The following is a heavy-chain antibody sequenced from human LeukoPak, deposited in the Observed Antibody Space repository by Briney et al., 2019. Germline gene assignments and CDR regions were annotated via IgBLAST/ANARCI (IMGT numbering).Heavy chain of an antibody. CDR2: IRYDGSNK. J-gene: IGHJ3*02. V-gene: IGHV3-30*02. CDR3: ASIPGLGELSYQGRAFDI. D-gene: IGHD3-16*02. Sequence: PGGSLRLSCAASGFTFSSYGMHWVRQAPGKGLEWVAFIRYDGSNKYYADSVKGRFTISRDNSKNTLYLQMNSLRAEDTAVYYCASIPGLGELSYQGRAFDIWGQGTMVTVSS. CDR1: GFTFSSYG.